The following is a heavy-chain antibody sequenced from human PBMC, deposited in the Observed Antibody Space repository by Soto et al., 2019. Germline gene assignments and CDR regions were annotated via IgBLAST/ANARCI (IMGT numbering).Heavy chain of an antibody. CDR1: GFTFSGYE. Sequence: EVQLVESGGGLVQPGGSLRLSCATSGFTFSGYEMNWVRQAPGRGLEWVSYISTSGSTRYYADSVKGRFTISRDNAKNSRHLQMNSLGAEDTAVYFCAREDVGDSFDIWGHGTMVTVSS. V-gene: IGHV3-48*03. CDR2: ISTSGSTR. D-gene: IGHD1-26*01. J-gene: IGHJ3*02. CDR3: AREDVGDSFDI.